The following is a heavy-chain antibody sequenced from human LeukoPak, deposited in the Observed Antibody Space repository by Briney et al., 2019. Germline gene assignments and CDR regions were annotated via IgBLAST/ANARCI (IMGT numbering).Heavy chain of an antibody. D-gene: IGHD3-10*01. CDR1: GFAFSNAW. Sequence: GGTLRLSCAASGFAFSNAWMSWVRQAPGKGLEWVANIKQDGSEKYYVASVKGRFPISRDNSKNSLYLQMNSLRAEDTAIYYCAKSKPYYYGSGSYYKNPFDYWGQGTLVTVSS. CDR2: IKQDGSEK. CDR3: AKSKPYYYGSGSYYKNPFDY. V-gene: IGHV3-7*03. J-gene: IGHJ4*02.